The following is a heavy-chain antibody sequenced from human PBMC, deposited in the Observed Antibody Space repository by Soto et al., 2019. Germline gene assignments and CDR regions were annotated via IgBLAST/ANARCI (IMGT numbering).Heavy chain of an antibody. Sequence: QVQLQESGPGLVKPSQTLSLTCTVSGGSISSGDYYWSWIRQPPGKGLAWIGYIYHTGITFYNPSMKSRVSLSIDTSKNQLPRKLKAVTPAHTAVYYWAPYVVPTAMGMGYFAPWGQVTLVT. J-gene: IGHJ5*02. CDR3: APYVVPTAMGMGYFAP. CDR2: IYHTGIT. D-gene: IGHD2-2*01. V-gene: IGHV4-30-4*01. CDR1: GGSISSGDYY.